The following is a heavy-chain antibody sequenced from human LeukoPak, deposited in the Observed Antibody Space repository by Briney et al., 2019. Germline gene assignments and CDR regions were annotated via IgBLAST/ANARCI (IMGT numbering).Heavy chain of an antibody. D-gene: IGHD3-22*01. CDR3: ARDFKDRSGYHEPDY. CDR2: IIPILGIA. CDR1: GGTFSSYA. Sequence: ASVKVSCKASGGTFSSYAISRVRQAPGQGLEWMGRIIPILGIANYAQNFQGRVTITADKSTSTAYMELSSLRSEDTAVYYCARDFKDRSGYHEPDYWGQGTLVTVSS. J-gene: IGHJ4*02. V-gene: IGHV1-69*04.